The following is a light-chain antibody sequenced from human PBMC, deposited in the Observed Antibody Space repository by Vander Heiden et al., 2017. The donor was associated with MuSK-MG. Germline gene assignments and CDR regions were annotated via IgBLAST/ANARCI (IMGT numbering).Light chain of an antibody. CDR2: AAS. J-gene: IGKJ3*01. Sequence: DIQMPQSSSPLSAYVGDTVTLTCRVSKGIRNDLGWYQQKPGQAPKRLIYAASSWQSGVPSRFSGSGSGTEFTLTISRLQPEDFATYYCLQHNSYPFTFGPGTKVDIK. CDR1: KGIRND. CDR3: LQHNSYPFT. V-gene: IGKV1-17*01.